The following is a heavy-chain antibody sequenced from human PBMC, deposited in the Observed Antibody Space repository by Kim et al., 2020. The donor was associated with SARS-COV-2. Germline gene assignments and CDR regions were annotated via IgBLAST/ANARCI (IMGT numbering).Heavy chain of an antibody. D-gene: IGHD3-22*01. V-gene: IGHV4-34*01. CDR3: ARAPDGWSSSGYYPLYHPGDAFDI. CDR1: GGSFSGYY. J-gene: IGHJ3*02. Sequence: SETLSLTCAVYGGSFSGYYWSWIRQPPGKGLEWIGEINHSGSTNYNPSLKSRVTISVDTSKNQFSLKLSSVTAADTAVYYCARAPDGWSSSGYYPLYHPGDAFDIWGQGTMVTVSS. CDR2: INHSGST.